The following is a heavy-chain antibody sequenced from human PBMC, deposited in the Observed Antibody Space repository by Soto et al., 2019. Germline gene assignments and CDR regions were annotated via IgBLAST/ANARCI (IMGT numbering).Heavy chain of an antibody. CDR2: IYHSGST. V-gene: IGHV4-30-2*01. D-gene: IGHD3-10*01. Sequence: QLQLQESGSGLVKPSQTLSLTCAVSGGSMSSGGYSWSWIRQPPGKGLEWIGYIYHSGSTYYNPSLKSRVTISVDRSKNQFSLKMSSVTAADTAVYYCARAVAVGWFDPWGQGTLVTVSS. J-gene: IGHJ5*02. CDR1: GGSMSSGGYS. CDR3: ARAVAVGWFDP.